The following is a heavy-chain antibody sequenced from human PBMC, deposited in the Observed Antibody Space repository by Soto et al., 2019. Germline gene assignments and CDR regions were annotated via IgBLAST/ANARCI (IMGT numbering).Heavy chain of an antibody. Sequence: ASVKFSCKASGGTFSRYAISWVRQAPGQGLEWMGGIIPIFGTANYAQKFQGRVTITADESTSTAYMELSSLRSEDTAVYYCARDSGSGWPYYFDYWGQGTLVTVSS. CDR3: ARDSGSGWPYYFDY. CDR2: IIPIFGTA. D-gene: IGHD6-19*01. J-gene: IGHJ4*02. CDR1: GGTFSRYA. V-gene: IGHV1-69*13.